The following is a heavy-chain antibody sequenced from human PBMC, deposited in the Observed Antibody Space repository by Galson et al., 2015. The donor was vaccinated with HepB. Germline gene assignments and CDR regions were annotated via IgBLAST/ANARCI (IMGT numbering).Heavy chain of an antibody. CDR2: IKQDESEK. CDR1: GFTFSNYW. D-gene: IGHD2-2*01. CDR3: ARLWGTSCHNCPNYFNY. V-gene: IGHV3-7*01. J-gene: IGHJ4*02. Sequence: SLRLSCAASGFTFSNYWMSCVRQGPGKGLEWVANIKQDESEKYYVDSVEGRFTISRDNARNSLYLQMDNLRAEDTAVYYCARLWGTSCHNCPNYFNYWGQGTLVTVSS.